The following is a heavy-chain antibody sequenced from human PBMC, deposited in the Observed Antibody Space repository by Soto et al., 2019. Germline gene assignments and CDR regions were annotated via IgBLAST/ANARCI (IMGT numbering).Heavy chain of an antibody. V-gene: IGHV4-4*09. CDR3: AIFLGTAVFAH. J-gene: IGHJ4*02. CDR2: IYPSGST. CDR1: GGSISGYH. Sequence: QVQLRESGPGLVKASETLSLTCTVSGGSISGYHWSWIRQTPGKGLEWIGKIYPSGSTDYNPSLNCPLFFSADPSKNQVSLKLSPVPAADPPIFSGAIFLGTAVFAHWGQGPLVTVSS. D-gene: IGHD3-16*01.